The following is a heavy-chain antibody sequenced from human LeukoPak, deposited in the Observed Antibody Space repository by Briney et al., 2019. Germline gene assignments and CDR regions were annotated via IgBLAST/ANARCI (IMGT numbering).Heavy chain of an antibody. V-gene: IGHV3-30-3*01. CDR2: ISYDESQK. J-gene: IGHJ4*02. Sequence: GGSLRLSCAASGFTLSSFTMHWVRHNPGKGLEWVAVISYDESQKWYADSVKGRFTISRDISKNTLYLEMDSLRGEDTAVYYCARAYDSSWHNFDYWGQGSLVTVSS. CDR1: GFTLSSFT. CDR3: ARAYDSSWHNFDY. D-gene: IGHD6-13*01.